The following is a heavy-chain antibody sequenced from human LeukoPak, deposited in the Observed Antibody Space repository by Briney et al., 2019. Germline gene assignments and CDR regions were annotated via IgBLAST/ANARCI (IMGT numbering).Heavy chain of an antibody. CDR3: ARGAQGIAAAKGTRYFDY. J-gene: IGHJ4*02. Sequence: SETLSLTCTVSGGSISSYYWSWIRQPPGKGLEWIGYIYYSGSTNYNPSLTSRVTISVDTSKNQFSLKLSSVTAADTAAYYCARGAQGIAAAKGTRYFDYWGQGTLVTVSS. D-gene: IGHD6-13*01. CDR1: GGSISSYY. CDR2: IYYSGST. V-gene: IGHV4-59*01.